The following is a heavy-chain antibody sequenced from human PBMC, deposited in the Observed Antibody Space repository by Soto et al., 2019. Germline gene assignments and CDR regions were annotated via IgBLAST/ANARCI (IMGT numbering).Heavy chain of an antibody. Sequence: QLQLQESGPGLVKPSETLSLTCTVSGGSIRSSSYYWGWIRQPPGEGLEWIGSIYYSGTTYYNPSLKSRVAISVDTSKNQFSLRLTSVTAADTAVYYCGRQVASGYWYFDLWGRGTLVTVSS. CDR2: IYYSGTT. CDR3: GRQVASGYWYFDL. V-gene: IGHV4-39*01. D-gene: IGHD3-10*01. CDR1: GGSIRSSSYY. J-gene: IGHJ2*01.